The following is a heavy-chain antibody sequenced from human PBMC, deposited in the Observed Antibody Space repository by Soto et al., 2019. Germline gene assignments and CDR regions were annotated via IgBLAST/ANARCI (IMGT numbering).Heavy chain of an antibody. J-gene: IGHJ6*02. D-gene: IGHD1-1*01. CDR2: IFYRGST. CDR3: ARETRGVEAPYHYYGLDV. V-gene: IGHV4-61*01. Sequence: QVQLQESGPGLVKPSETLSLTCTVSGDSISSGSYFWSWIRQPPGKGLEWIGYIFYRGSTNHNPSLTGRVTFSVDTSKNQFSLRLRSVTAADTAVYYCARETRGVEAPYHYYGLDVWGQGTPVTVSS. CDR1: GDSISSGSYF.